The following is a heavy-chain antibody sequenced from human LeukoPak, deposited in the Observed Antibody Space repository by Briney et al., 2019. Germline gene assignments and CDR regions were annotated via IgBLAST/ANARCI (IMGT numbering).Heavy chain of an antibody. CDR2: IYYSGST. V-gene: IGHV4-59*01. D-gene: IGHD2-15*01. J-gene: IGHJ6*03. CDR1: GGSISSYY. Sequence: SETLSLTCTVSGGSISSYYWSWIRQPPGKGLEWIGYIYYSGSTNYNPSLKSRVTISVDTSKNQFSLKPSSVTAADTAVYYCARAFHCSGGSCYSGRYGYYYMDVWGKGTTVTISS. CDR3: ARAFHCSGGSCYSGRYGYYYMDV.